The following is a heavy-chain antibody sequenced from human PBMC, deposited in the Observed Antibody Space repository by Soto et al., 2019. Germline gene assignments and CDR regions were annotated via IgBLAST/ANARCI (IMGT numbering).Heavy chain of an antibody. J-gene: IGHJ5*02. D-gene: IGHD6-19*01. CDR2: IHYSGST. V-gene: IGHV4-59*12. CDR1: VGSISPYY. CDR3: ARGRITVAGLTS. Sequence: QVQLQESGPGLVKPSETLSLTCTVSVGSISPYYWTWIRQPPGKGLEWIGNIHYSGSTSYNPSLKGRLTMSVDTSENRLSLELISATAADTAVYYCARGRITVAGLTSWGQGTLVTVSS.